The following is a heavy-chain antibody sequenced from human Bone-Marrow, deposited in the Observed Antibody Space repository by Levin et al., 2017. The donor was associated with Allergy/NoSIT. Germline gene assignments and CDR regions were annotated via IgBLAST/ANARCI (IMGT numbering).Heavy chain of an antibody. CDR1: GYTFDTYW. J-gene: IGHJ4*02. Sequence: NTGGSLRLSCKTSGYTFDTYWIGWVRQLPGKGLEWMGTIYPEDSDTRYSPSFEGQVTISADRSTSTAYLQWSSLKASDSAFYFCARHDYGSDYWGQGTLVTVSS. D-gene: IGHD4-17*01. V-gene: IGHV5-51*01. CDR3: ARHDYGSDY. CDR2: IYPEDSDT.